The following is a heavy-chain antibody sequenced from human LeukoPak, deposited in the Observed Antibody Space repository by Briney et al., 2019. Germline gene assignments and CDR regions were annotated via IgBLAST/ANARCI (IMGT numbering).Heavy chain of an antibody. Sequence: PGGSLRLSCAASGFTFSSYAMSWVRQAPGKGLELVSAISGSGGSTYYADSVKGRFTISRDNSKNTLYLQMNSLRAEDTAVYYCAKGSSYDILTGYVPNDYWGQGTLVTVSS. CDR3: AKGSSYDILTGYVPNDY. D-gene: IGHD3-9*01. J-gene: IGHJ4*02. CDR1: GFTFSSYA. CDR2: ISGSGGST. V-gene: IGHV3-23*01.